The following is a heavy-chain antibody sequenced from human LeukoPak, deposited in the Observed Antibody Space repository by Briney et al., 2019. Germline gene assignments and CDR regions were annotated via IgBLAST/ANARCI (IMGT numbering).Heavy chain of an antibody. J-gene: IGHJ6*02. Sequence: PGGSLRLSCAASGFTFSSYGMHWVRQAPGKGLEWVAVISYDGSNKYYADSVKGRFTISRDNSKNTLYLQMNSLRAEDTAVYYCAKGSRRATVVTPHYYYGMDVWGQGTTVTVSS. CDR1: GFTFSSYG. D-gene: IGHD4-17*01. CDR2: ISYDGSNK. V-gene: IGHV3-30*18. CDR3: AKGSRRATVVTPHYYYGMDV.